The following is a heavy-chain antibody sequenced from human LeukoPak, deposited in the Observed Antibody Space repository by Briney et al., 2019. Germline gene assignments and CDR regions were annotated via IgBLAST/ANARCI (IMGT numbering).Heavy chain of an antibody. J-gene: IGHJ4*02. D-gene: IGHD2-2*01. CDR1: GYTFTSYD. CDR3: ARNLMHCSSTTCYLDY. CDR2: MDPKNGHT. V-gene: IGHV1-8*01. Sequence: KPGASVKVSCKASGYTFTSYDINWVRQATGQGLEWMGLMDPKNGHTVYAQKFQGRVTMTRDTSISTAYLELSSLRSEDTAVYYCARNLMHCSSTTCYLDYWGQGTLVTVSS.